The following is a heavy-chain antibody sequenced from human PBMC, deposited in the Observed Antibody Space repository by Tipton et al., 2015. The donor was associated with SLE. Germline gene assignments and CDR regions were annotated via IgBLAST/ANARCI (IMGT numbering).Heavy chain of an antibody. CDR1: GGSITPHY. Sequence: TLSLTCTVSGGSITPHYWNWIRQFPGKGLEWIRYIYFSGSTDYNPSLKSRVAMSVDTSKNQFSLKLSSVTAADTAVYYCARSAGYGSSWAHFDYWGQGTLVTVSS. D-gene: IGHD6-13*01. V-gene: IGHV4-59*11. CDR2: IYFSGST. CDR3: ARSAGYGSSWAHFDY. J-gene: IGHJ4*02.